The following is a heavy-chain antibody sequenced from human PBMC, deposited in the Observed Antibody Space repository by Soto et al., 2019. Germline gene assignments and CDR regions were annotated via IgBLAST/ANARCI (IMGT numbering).Heavy chain of an antibody. CDR1: GFTFSNYY. D-gene: IGHD3-22*01. J-gene: IGHJ4*01. CDR3: AREGDGTTGYYQDY. CDR2: VNSDESST. V-gene: IGHV3-74*01. Sequence: PGGSLRLSCAASGFTFSNYYMHWVRQAPGKGLVWVSRVNSDESSTSYADSVKGRFTISRDNAKKTLYLQMNSLRAEDTAVYYCAREGDGTTGYYQDYWGHGTLVTVPQ.